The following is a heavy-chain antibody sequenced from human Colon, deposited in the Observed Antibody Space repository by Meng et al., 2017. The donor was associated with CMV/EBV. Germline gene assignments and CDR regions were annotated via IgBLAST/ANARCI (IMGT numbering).Heavy chain of an antibody. V-gene: IGHV3-9*01. J-gene: IGHJ4*02. D-gene: IGHD2-15*01. CDR3: AKDTRLCTGGTCYSVLDL. CDR1: GFTFSSYE. Sequence: GGSLRLSCAVSGFTFSSYEMHWVRHTPGKGLEWVSGITWNSDTIDYADSVKGRFTISRDNANKALYLHMTSLRREDTALYFCAKDTRLCTGGTCYSVLDLWGQGTQVTVSS. CDR2: ITWNSDTI.